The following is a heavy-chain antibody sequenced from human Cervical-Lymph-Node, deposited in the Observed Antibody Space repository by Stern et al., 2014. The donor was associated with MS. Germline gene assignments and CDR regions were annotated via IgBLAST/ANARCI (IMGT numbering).Heavy chain of an antibody. Sequence: VQLVESGGGVVQPGRSLRLSCAASGFTLSSYDLHWVRQAPGKGLEWVASISYDGSDKYYATSVKGRFTISRDNSKHTLVLQMNRLRPEDTAVYYCARVWATFSVHYYYGMDVWGQGTTVTVSS. J-gene: IGHJ6*02. CDR2: ISYDGSDK. CDR1: GFTLSSYD. V-gene: IGHV3-30*01. D-gene: IGHD2/OR15-2a*01. CDR3: ARVWATFSVHYYYGMDV.